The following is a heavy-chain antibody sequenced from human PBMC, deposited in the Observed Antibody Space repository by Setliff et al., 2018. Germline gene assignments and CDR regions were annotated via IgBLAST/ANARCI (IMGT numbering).Heavy chain of an antibody. CDR3: AKVDQFDLEGLDY. Sequence: ETLSLSCAASGFTFSGYWMSWVRQAPGKGLEWVAFIRNDGTEKFHADPVKGRFTVSRDNSKNTVFLQMNSLTTDDTAVYYCAKVDQFDLEGLDYWGQGALVTVS. CDR2: IRNDGTEK. D-gene: IGHD3-9*01. CDR1: GFTFSGYW. J-gene: IGHJ4*02. V-gene: IGHV3-30*02.